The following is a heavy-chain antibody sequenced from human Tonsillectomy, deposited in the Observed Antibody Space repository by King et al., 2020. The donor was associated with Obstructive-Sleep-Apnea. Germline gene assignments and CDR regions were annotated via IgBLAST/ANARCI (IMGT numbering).Heavy chain of an antibody. CDR1: GYTFSSYD. CDR2: MNPNSGNK. CDR3: ARGSRTFDI. J-gene: IGHJ3*02. D-gene: IGHD1-14*01. V-gene: IGHV1-8*01. Sequence: QLVQSGAEVKKPGASVKVSCKASGYTFSSYDINWVRQATGQGLEWVGGMNPNSGNKGFAQKFQGRVTMTRNTSISTAYMELSSLPSEDTTVYYCARGSRTFDIWGQGTMVTVSS.